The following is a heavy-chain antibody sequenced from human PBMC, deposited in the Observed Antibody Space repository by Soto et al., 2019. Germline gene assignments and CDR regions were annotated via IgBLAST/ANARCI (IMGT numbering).Heavy chain of an antibody. CDR2: IIPIFGTA. J-gene: IGHJ3*02. Sequence: QVQLVQSGAEVKKPGSSVKVSCKASGGTFSSYAISWVRQAPGQGLEWMGGIIPIFGTANYAQKFQGRVTITADKSTSTAHMELSSLRSEDTAVYYCARDCTNGVCCTAPVAFDIWGQGTMLTVSS. D-gene: IGHD2-8*01. CDR3: ARDCTNGVCCTAPVAFDI. CDR1: GGTFSSYA. V-gene: IGHV1-69*06.